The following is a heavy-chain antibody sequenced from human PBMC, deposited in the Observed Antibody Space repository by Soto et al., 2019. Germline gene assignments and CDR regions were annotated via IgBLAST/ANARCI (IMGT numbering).Heavy chain of an antibody. CDR1: GYTFTSYG. CDR3: ARVRTYYDILTGYLSAFDI. D-gene: IGHD3-9*01. Sequence: GASVKVSCKASGYTFTSYGISWVRQAPGQGLEWMGWISAYNGNTNYAQKLQGRVTMTTDTSTSTAYMELRSLRSDDTAVYYCARVRTYYDILTGYLSAFDIWGQGTMVTVSS. V-gene: IGHV1-18*01. J-gene: IGHJ3*02. CDR2: ISAYNGNT.